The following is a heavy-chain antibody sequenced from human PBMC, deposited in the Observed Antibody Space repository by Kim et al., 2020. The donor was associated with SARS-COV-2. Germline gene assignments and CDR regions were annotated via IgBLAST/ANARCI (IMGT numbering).Heavy chain of an antibody. D-gene: IGHD3-22*01. Sequence: GGSLRLSCAASGFTFSSYSMNWVRQAPGKGLEWVSSISSSSSYIYYADSVKGRFTISRDNAKNSLYLQMNSLRAEDTAVYYCARDANMIVVVIDGMDVWGQGTTVTVSS. J-gene: IGHJ6*02. V-gene: IGHV3-21*01. CDR3: ARDANMIVVVIDGMDV. CDR1: GFTFSSYS. CDR2: ISSSSSYI.